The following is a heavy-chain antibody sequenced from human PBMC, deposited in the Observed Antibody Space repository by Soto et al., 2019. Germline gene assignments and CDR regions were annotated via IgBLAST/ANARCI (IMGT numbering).Heavy chain of an antibody. CDR1: GFTFSGSA. V-gene: IGHV3-73*02. J-gene: IGHJ4*02. CDR2: IRSKTNSYAT. CDR3: TRQGPSSMIGGNLFDY. Sequence: EVPLVESGGGLVQPGGSLKLSCAASGFTFSGSAIHWVRQASGKGLEWVGRIRSKTNSYATAYAASVNGRFTISRDDSENTAYLQMNSLKTEDTALYYCTRQGPSSMIGGNLFDYWGQGTLVTVSS. D-gene: IGHD3-22*01.